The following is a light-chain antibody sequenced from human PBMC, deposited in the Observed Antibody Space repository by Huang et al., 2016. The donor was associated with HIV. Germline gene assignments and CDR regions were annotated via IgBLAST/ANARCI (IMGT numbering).Light chain of an antibody. CDR1: QDISNY. Sequence: DIQMTQSPSSLSASVGDRVTITCRTSQDISNYLNWYQQKPGKAPKLLIYAASSLQSGVPSRFSGRGAGTDFTLTISSLQPEDFATYYCQQSYSTPLFGGGTKVEIK. CDR3: QQSYSTPL. CDR2: AAS. J-gene: IGKJ4*01. V-gene: IGKV1-39*01.